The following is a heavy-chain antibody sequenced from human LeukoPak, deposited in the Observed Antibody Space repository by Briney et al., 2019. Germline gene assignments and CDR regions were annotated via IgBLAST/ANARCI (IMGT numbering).Heavy chain of an antibody. D-gene: IGHD3/OR15-3a*01. Sequence: PSETLSLTCSVSGGSINGYYWSWIRQPAGKGLEWIGRIFSSGSTNYNPSLKSRLTTSVDTSKNQFSVRLSSVTAADTAVYYCARDLGLTMDVWGQGTAVTVSS. CDR3: ARDLGLTMDV. CDR1: GGSINGYY. J-gene: IGHJ6*02. V-gene: IGHV4-4*07. CDR2: IFSSGST.